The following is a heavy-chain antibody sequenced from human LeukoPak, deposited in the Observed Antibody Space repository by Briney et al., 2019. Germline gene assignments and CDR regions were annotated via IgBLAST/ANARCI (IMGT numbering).Heavy chain of an antibody. Sequence: GGSLSLSCSASGFTFSNYAMSWVRQAPGKGLEWVSAISGSGGATYNAGSVKGRFTISRDNSKNTLYLQMNSLRAEDTAVYYCAKVPVGRYGSGQLLFYFDYWGQGTLVTVSS. J-gene: IGHJ4*02. CDR2: ISGSGGAT. D-gene: IGHD3-10*01. CDR1: GFTFSNYA. CDR3: AKVPVGRYGSGQLLFYFDY. V-gene: IGHV3-23*01.